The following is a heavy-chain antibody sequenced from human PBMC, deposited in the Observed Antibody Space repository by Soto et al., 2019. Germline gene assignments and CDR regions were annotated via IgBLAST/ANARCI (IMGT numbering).Heavy chain of an antibody. V-gene: IGHV3-30*03. CDR2: TSCDGSNK. Sequence: QVQLVESGGGVVQPGTSLRLSCVGSGFTFRSYVIHWVRQAPGKGLEWVALTSCDGSNKDYGDSVKGRFTVSRDNSRNTVYLEMDSLRREDMPLYYCARWGTTGGLDVWGQGTLVSVSS. CDR3: ARWGTTGGLDV. J-gene: IGHJ1*01. D-gene: IGHD3-16*01. CDR1: GFTFRSYV.